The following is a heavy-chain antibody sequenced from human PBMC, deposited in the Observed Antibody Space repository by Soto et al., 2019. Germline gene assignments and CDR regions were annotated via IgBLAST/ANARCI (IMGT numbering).Heavy chain of an antibody. Sequence: PSETLSLTCTVSGDSFSSDSYYWGWIRQPPGKTLEWIGSINYSGTTYYNPSLKSRVTISIDTSRNQFSLSLASVTVADTSFYFCGRLPVPFSSSVDQWGQGTLVTVSS. J-gene: IGHJ4*02. D-gene: IGHD6-25*01. CDR2: INYSGTT. CDR3: GRLPVPFSSSVDQ. V-gene: IGHV4-39*01. CDR1: GDSFSSDSYY.